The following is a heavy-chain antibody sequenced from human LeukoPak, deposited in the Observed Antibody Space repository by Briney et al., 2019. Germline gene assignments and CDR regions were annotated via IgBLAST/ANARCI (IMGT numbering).Heavy chain of an antibody. J-gene: IGHJ4*02. D-gene: IGHD3-9*01. CDR2: IIPIFGTA. Sequence: ASVKVSCKASGGTFSSYAISWVRQAPGQGLEWMGGIIPIFGTANYAQKFQGRVTITADESTSTAYIELSSLRSEDTAVYYCARDPRSLRYFDWSYFDYWGQGTLVTVSS. CDR1: GGTFSSYA. V-gene: IGHV1-69*13. CDR3: ARDPRSLRYFDWSYFDY.